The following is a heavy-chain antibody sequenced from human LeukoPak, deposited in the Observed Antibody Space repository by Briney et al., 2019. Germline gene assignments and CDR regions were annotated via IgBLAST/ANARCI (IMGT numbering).Heavy chain of an antibody. D-gene: IGHD2-15*01. Sequence: PGGSLRLSCAASGSTFSSYEMNWVRQAPGKGLEWVSYISSSGSTIYYADSVKGRFTISRDNAKNSLYLQMNSLRAEDTAVYYCARVVAARDYFDYWGQGTLVTVSS. V-gene: IGHV3-48*03. CDR3: ARVVAARDYFDY. CDR2: ISSSGSTI. CDR1: GSTFSSYE. J-gene: IGHJ4*02.